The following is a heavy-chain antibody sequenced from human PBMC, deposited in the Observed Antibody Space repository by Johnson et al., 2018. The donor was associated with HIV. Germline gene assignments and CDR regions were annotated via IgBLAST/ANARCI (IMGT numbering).Heavy chain of an antibody. D-gene: IGHD6-19*01. V-gene: IGHV3-30*18. CDR1: GLTITNDY. J-gene: IGHJ3*02. Sequence: QEQLVESGGGLVQPGGSLRLSCEASGLTITNDYMSWVRQAPGKGLEWVAVISYDGSDKYYADSVKGRFTISRDNSKNTLYLQMNSLRAEDTAVYYCAKVARYGGSGWVDAFDIWGQGTMVTVSS. CDR3: AKVARYGGSGWVDAFDI. CDR2: ISYDGSDK.